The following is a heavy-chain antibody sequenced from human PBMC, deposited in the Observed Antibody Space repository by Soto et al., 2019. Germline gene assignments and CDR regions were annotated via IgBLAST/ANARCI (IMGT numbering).Heavy chain of an antibody. D-gene: IGHD3-10*01. Sequence: ASVKVSCKASGYTFTNYYMHWVRQAPGQGLEWMGIINPNNNATMYAQKFQGRVTMTRDTSTTTVYMELSGLRSEDTALYFCARAIIRPYYFDYWGQGTTVTVS. CDR1: GYTFTNYY. V-gene: IGHV1-46*03. CDR2: INPNNNAT. J-gene: IGHJ4*03. CDR3: ARAIIRPYYFDY.